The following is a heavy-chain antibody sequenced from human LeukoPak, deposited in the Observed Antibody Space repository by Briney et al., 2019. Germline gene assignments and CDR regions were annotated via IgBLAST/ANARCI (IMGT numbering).Heavy chain of an antibody. CDR3: ARVYYYDSSAAFDI. Sequence: PGGSLRLSCAASGFTFSTYAMSWVRQAPGKGLEWVSGISGSGGSTFYADSVKGRFTISRDNSKDTLYLQMNSLRAEDTAVYYCARVYYYDSSAAFDIWGQGTMVTVSS. CDR1: GFTFSTYA. V-gene: IGHV3-23*01. CDR2: ISGSGGST. D-gene: IGHD3-22*01. J-gene: IGHJ3*02.